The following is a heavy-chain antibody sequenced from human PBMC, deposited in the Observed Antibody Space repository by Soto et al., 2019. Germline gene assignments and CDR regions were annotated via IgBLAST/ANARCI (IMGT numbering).Heavy chain of an antibody. Sequence: SETLSLTCTVSGGSISSGGYYWSWIRQHPGKGLEWIGYIYYSGSTYYNPSLKSRVTISVDTSKNQFSLKLSSVTAADTAVYYCARGSLNYGSGSLSYYYYYGMDVWGQGTTVTVSS. D-gene: IGHD3-10*01. CDR3: ARGSLNYGSGSLSYYYYYGMDV. J-gene: IGHJ6*02. CDR2: IYYSGST. V-gene: IGHV4-31*03. CDR1: GGSISSGGYY.